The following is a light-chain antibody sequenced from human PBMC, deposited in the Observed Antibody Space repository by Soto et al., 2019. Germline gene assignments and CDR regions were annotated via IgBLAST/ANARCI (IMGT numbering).Light chain of an antibody. Sequence: EMVMTQSPATLSMSPGERATLSCRASQSVSSNLAWYQQKPGQAPRLLIYGASTRAGGIPARFSGSGSGTEFTLTISSLQAEDVAVYYCQQYYSTPLTFGGGTKVEIK. V-gene: IGKV3-15*01. J-gene: IGKJ4*01. CDR2: GAS. CDR1: QSVSSN. CDR3: QQYYSTPLT.